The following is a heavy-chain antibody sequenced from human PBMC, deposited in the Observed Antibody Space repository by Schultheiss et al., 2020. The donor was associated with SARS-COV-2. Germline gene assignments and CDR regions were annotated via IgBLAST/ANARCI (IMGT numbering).Heavy chain of an antibody. D-gene: IGHD6-13*01. CDR1: GFTFSGSA. V-gene: IGHV3-73*01. J-gene: IGHJ4*02. Sequence: GGSLRLSCAASGFTFSGSAMHWVRQASGKGLEWVGRIRSKANSYATAYAASVKGRFTISRDNAKNSLYLQMNSLRAEDTAVYYCAAGPAAGIPHWGQGTLVTVSS. CDR2: IRSKANSYAT. CDR3: AAGPAAGIPH.